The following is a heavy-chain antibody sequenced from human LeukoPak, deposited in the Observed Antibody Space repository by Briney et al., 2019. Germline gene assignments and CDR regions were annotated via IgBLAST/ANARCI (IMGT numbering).Heavy chain of an antibody. J-gene: IGHJ4*02. CDR1: GGSISSSSYY. Sequence: SETLSLTCTVSGGSISSSSYYWGWIRQPPGKGLEWIGSVYHSGSTSYNPSLKSRVTISVDTSKMQFSLEVTSVTAADTAVYYCARHVQSGSYYVRVLDSWGQGTLVIVSS. V-gene: IGHV4-39*01. CDR2: VYHSGST. CDR3: ARHVQSGSYYVRVLDS. D-gene: IGHD3-10*01.